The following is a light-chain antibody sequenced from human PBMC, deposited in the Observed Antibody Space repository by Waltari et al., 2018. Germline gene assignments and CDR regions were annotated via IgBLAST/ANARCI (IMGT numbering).Light chain of an antibody. CDR1: QSILSTTTNNHY. CDR2: WAS. CDR3: QQYYTTPLT. Sequence: DIVMTQSPDSLAVSLGERATINCKSSQSILSTTTNNHYLAWYQQKAGQPPKLLIYWASNRQSGVPDRFSGSGSGTDFTLTISSLQAEDVAVYYCQQYYTTPLTFGGGTRVEI. J-gene: IGKJ4*01. V-gene: IGKV4-1*01.